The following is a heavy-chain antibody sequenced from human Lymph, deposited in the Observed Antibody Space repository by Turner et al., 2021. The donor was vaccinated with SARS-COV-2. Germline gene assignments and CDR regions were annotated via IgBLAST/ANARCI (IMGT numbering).Heavy chain of an antibody. V-gene: IGHV1-8*01. CDR2: MNPDSGDT. D-gene: IGHD2-2*01. CDR3: ARLHGHCTSTSCYWDYYFGMDV. Sequence: QVQLVQSGAAVMKPGASVKVFCQPFGYPFTSYDINWVRQATGQGLGWMGWMNPDSGDTGYAHKFSGRVNMTRDTSISTAYMELSSLRSEDTAVYYCARLHGHCTSTSCYWDYYFGMDVWGQGTTVTVSS. J-gene: IGHJ6*02. CDR1: GYPFTSYD.